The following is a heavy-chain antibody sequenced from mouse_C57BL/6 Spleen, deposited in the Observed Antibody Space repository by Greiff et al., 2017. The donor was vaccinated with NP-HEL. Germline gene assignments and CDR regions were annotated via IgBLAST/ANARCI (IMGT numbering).Heavy chain of an antibody. D-gene: IGHD2-3*01. CDR3: ARERDGYYVRAMDY. CDR1: GYAFSSSW. CDR2: IYPGDGDT. J-gene: IGHJ4*01. Sequence: QVQLQQSGPELVKPGASVKISCKASGYAFSSSWMNWVKQRPGTGLEWIGRIYPGDGDTNYNGKFKGKATLTADKSSSTAYMQLSSLTSEDSAVYFCARERDGYYVRAMDYWGQGTSVTVSS. V-gene: IGHV1-82*01.